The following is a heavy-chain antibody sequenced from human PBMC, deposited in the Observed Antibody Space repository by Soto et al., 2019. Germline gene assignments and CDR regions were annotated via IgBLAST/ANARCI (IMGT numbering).Heavy chain of an antibody. Sequence: GGSLRLSCAASGFTFSSYWMHWVRQAPGKGLVWVSRINSDGSSTSYADSVKGRFTISRDNAKNTLYLQMNRLRAEDTAVYYCARSTIPSGYSSSPPGYYGMDVWGQGTTVTVSS. CDR1: GFTFSSYW. CDR2: INSDGSST. V-gene: IGHV3-74*01. D-gene: IGHD6-13*01. CDR3: ARSTIPSGYSSSPPGYYGMDV. J-gene: IGHJ6*02.